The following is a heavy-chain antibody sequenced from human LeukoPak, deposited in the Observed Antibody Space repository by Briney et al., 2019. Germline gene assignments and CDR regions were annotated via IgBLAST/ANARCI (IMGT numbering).Heavy chain of an antibody. CDR2: IKQDGSEK. D-gene: IGHD7-27*01. V-gene: IGHV3-7*03. CDR3: ASLTGDWGTFDY. J-gene: IGHJ4*02. Sequence: GGSLRLSCAASGFTFSSYWMSWVRQAPGKGLEWVANIKQDGSEKYYVDSAKGRFTISRDNSKNTLYLQMNSLRAEDTAVYYCASLTGDWGTFDYWGQGTLVTVSS. CDR1: GFTFSSYW.